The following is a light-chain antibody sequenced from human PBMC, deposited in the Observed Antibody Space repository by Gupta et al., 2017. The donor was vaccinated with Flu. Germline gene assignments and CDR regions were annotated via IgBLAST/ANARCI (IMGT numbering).Light chain of an antibody. CDR1: SSDIGNYNR. J-gene: IGLJ1*01. CDR3: SSYTSSYTYV. CDR2: EVS. V-gene: IGLV2-18*02. Sequence: QSALTQPPSVYGSPGQSVTISCTGTSSDIGNYNRVSWYQQPPGTAPKLMIYEVSNRPSGVPDRFSGSKSGNTASLTISGLQAEDEADYYCSSYTSSYTYVFGTGTKLTVL.